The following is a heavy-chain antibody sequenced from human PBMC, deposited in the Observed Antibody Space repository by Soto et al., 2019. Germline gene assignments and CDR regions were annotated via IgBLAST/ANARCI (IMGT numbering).Heavy chain of an antibody. Sequence: GESLKISCKGSGYSFAGYGITWVRQKPGKGLEWMGRIDLSDSQTYYSPSFRGHVTISATKSITTAFLQWSSLRASDTAMYYCARPLYASDTGPHFHYYSDSWGPRPRVTVSS. CDR1: GYSFAGYG. V-gene: IGHV5-10-1*01. J-gene: IGHJ4*02. D-gene: IGHD5-18*01. CDR3: ARPLYASDTGPHFHYYSDS. CDR2: IDLSDSQT.